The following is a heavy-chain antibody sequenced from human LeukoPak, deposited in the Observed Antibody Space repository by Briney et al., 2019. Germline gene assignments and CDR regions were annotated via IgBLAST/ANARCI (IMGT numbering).Heavy chain of an antibody. Sequence: SETLSLTCTVSGGSISSSSYYWGWIRQPPGKGLEWIGSIYYSGSTYYNPSLKSRVTISVDTSKNQFSLRLNSVTAADTAMYYCARYRNYDFWSGYDKWGQGTLVTVSS. CDR3: ARYRNYDFWSGYDK. CDR1: GGSISSSSYY. CDR2: IYYSGST. J-gene: IGHJ4*02. V-gene: IGHV4-39*07. D-gene: IGHD3-3*01.